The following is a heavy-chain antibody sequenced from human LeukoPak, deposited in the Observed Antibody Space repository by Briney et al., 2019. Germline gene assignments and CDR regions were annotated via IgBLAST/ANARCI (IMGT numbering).Heavy chain of an antibody. CDR1: GYTFTSYG. CDR2: INPNSGGT. V-gene: IGHV1-2*02. D-gene: IGHD6-19*01. J-gene: IGHJ4*02. CDR3: ARGWQWLVSY. Sequence: GASVKVSCKASGYTFTSYGISWMRQAPGQGLEWMGWINPNSGGTNYAQKFQGRVTMTRDTSISTAYMELSRLRSDDTAVYYCARGWQWLVSYWGQGTLVTVSS.